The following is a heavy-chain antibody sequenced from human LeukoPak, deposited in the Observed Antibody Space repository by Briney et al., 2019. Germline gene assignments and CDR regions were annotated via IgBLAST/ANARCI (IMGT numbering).Heavy chain of an antibody. V-gene: IGHV3-30*18. J-gene: IGHJ4*02. D-gene: IGHD3-10*01. CDR2: ISYDGSNK. CDR3: AKEYDRGMVQGYFDY. Sequence: SGGSLRLSCAASGFTFSSYGMHWVHQAPGKGLEWVAVISYDGSNKYYADSVKGRFTISRDNSKNTLYLQMNSLRAEDTAVYYCAKEYDRGMVQGYFDYWGQGTLVTVSS. CDR1: GFTFSSYG.